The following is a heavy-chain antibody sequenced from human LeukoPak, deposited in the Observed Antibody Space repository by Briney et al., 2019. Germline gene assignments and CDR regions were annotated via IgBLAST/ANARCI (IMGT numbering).Heavy chain of an antibody. D-gene: IGHD6-19*01. J-gene: IGHJ4*02. CDR2: INHSGST. Sequence: PSETLPLTCAVYGGSFSGYYWSWIRQPPGKGLEWIGEINHSGSTNYNPSLKRRVTISVDTSKNQFSLKLSSVTAADTAVYYCARTPIAVAGTAFDYWGQGTLVTVSS. V-gene: IGHV4-34*01. CDR1: GGSFSGYY. CDR3: ARTPIAVAGTAFDY.